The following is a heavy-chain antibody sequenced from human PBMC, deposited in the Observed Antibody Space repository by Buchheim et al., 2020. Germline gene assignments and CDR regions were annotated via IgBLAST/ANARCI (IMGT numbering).Heavy chain of an antibody. CDR1: GFTFSSCE. D-gene: IGHD5-24*01. V-gene: IGHV3-48*03. J-gene: IGHJ4*02. CDR2: ISSSASTR. Sequence: EVQLVESGGGLVQPGGSLRLSCAASGFTFSSCEMNWVRQASGKGLEWISYISSSASTRHYADSVQCRFTISRDNGKNSLFLQMSSRRAEDTAVYYCARDGPYAATIDYWGQGIL. CDR3: ARDGPYAATIDY.